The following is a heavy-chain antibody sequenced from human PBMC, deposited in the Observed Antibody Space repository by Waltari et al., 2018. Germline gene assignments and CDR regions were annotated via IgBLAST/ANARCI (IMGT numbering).Heavy chain of an antibody. CDR3: ASDSGSYSYYYYGMDV. CDR2: IYYNGST. Sequence: QLQLQESGPGLVKPSETLSLTCTVSGGSISSSSYYWGWIRHPPGKGLECIGSIYYNGSTYYNPSLKSRVTISVDTSKNQCSLKLSAVTAADTAVYYCASDSGSYSYYYYGMDVWGQGTTVTVSS. J-gene: IGHJ6*02. D-gene: IGHD1-26*01. V-gene: IGHV4-39*07. CDR1: GGSISSSSYY.